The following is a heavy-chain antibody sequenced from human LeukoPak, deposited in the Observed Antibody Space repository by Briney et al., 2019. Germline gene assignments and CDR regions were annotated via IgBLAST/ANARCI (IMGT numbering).Heavy chain of an antibody. CDR1: GGTFSSYA. J-gene: IGHJ5*02. Sequence: GASVKVSCKASGGTFSSYAISWVQQAPGQGLEWMGGIIPIFGTANYAQKFQGRVTITADKSTSTAYMELSSLRSEDTAVYYCARVDTAMAYNWFDPWGQGTLVTVSS. D-gene: IGHD5-18*01. CDR2: IIPIFGTA. CDR3: ARVDTAMAYNWFDP. V-gene: IGHV1-69*06.